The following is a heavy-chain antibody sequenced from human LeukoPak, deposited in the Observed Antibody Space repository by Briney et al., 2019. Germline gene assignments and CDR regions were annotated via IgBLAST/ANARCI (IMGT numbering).Heavy chain of an antibody. D-gene: IGHD3-22*01. CDR3: ARDTRSYDTSGYYYFDY. V-gene: IGHV4-59*01. CDR2: IYSDGTT. J-gene: IGHJ4*02. Sequence: SETLSLTCSVSGASTTSYYWNWIRQAPGKGLEWIGYIYSDGTTSYSPSLRSRATISIDTSRNQFSLKLSSVTAADAAVYYCARDTRSYDTSGYYYFDYWAREPWSPSPQ. CDR1: GASTTSYY.